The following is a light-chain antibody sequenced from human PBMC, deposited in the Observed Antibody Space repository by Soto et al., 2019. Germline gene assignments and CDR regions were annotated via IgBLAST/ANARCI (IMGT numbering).Light chain of an antibody. CDR2: GAS. Sequence: IVMTQSPATLAVSTGERATLSCRASQSVNNNLAWYQQKPGQAPRLLIYGASSRATGIPARFSGSGSGTDFTLTITILQSEDFAVYFCQQYNNCPPLYTFGQGTKLEIK. V-gene: IGKV3-15*01. CDR3: QQYNNCPPLYT. CDR1: QSVNNN. J-gene: IGKJ2*01.